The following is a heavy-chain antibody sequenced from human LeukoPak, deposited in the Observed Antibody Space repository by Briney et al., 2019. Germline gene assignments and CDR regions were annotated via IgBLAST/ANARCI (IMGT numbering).Heavy chain of an antibody. Sequence: PGGSLRLSCAASGFTFSNFAMSWVRQAPGKGLEWVSSISSSYSSIYYTDSVKGRFTISRDNSKNTLFLQMNSLIVEDAAVYYCVKDSEGYWFDHWGQGTLVTVSS. CDR2: ISSSYSSI. CDR1: GFTFSNFA. J-gene: IGHJ5*02. CDR3: VKDSEGYWFDH. V-gene: IGHV3-23*01.